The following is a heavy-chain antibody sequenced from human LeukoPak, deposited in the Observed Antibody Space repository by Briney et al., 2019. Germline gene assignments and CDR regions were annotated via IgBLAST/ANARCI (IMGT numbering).Heavy chain of an antibody. V-gene: IGHV3-11*01. D-gene: IGHD6-13*01. CDR1: GFTFSDYY. J-gene: IGHJ4*02. Sequence: PGGSLRLSCAASGFTFSDYYMSWIRQAPGKGLEWVSYISTSGSTIYCADSVKGRFTISRDNAKNSLYLQMNSLRAEDTAVYYCASGYSKYYFDYWGQGTLVTVSS. CDR2: ISTSGSTI. CDR3: ASGYSKYYFDY.